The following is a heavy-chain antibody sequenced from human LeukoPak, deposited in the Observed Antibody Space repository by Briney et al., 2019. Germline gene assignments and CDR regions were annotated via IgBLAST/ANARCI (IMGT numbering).Heavy chain of an antibody. D-gene: IGHD5-12*01. CDR1: GFTFSGYA. V-gene: IGHV3-30*14. CDR2: ISYDGSSI. J-gene: IGHJ4*02. CDR3: AGIGYGVFQH. Sequence: PGGSLRLSCAASGFTFSGYAVHWVRQAPGKGLEWVAIISYDGSSIYYAGSVKGRFTISRDNSENTLYLQMHSLSAEDTAVYYCAGIGYGVFQHWGQGTLVTVSS.